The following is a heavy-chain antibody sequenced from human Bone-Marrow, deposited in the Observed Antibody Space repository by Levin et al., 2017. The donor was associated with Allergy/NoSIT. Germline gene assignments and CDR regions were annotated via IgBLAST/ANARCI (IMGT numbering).Heavy chain of an antibody. J-gene: IGHJ6*03. CDR3: TTVRNIVVVVAATAYDYYMDV. D-gene: IGHD2-15*01. CDR1: GFTFSNAW. CDR2: IKSKTDGGTT. Sequence: GGSLRLSCAASGFTFSNAWMSWVRQAPGKGLEWVGRIKSKTDGGTTDYAAPVKGRFTISRDDSKNTLYLQMNSLKTEDTAVYYCTTVRNIVVVVAATAYDYYMDVWGKGTTVTVSS. V-gene: IGHV3-15*01.